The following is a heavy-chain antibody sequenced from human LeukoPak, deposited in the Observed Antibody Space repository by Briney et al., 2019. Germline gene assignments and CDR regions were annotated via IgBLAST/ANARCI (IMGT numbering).Heavy chain of an antibody. CDR2: IYYTGTT. V-gene: IGHV4-59*01. D-gene: IGHD5-18*01. CDR3: ARGGDTALVYDY. CDR1: GGSFSGYY. J-gene: IGHJ4*02. Sequence: SETLSLTCAVYGGSFSGYYWSWIRQPPGKGLEWIGYIYYTGTTNYNPSLKSRVTISVDTSKNQFSLKLSSVTAADTAVYYCARGGDTALVYDYWGQGTLVTVSS.